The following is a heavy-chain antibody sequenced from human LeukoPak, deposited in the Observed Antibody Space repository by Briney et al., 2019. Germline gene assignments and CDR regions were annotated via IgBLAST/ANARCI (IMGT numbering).Heavy chain of an antibody. D-gene: IGHD6-13*01. CDR2: IYFSGST. J-gene: IGHJ4*02. CDR1: GGSISSSNYY. CDR3: ARQHGSIIH. V-gene: IGHV4-39*01. Sequence: SETLSLTCTVSGGSISSSNYYWGWIRQPPGKGLDWIGCIYFSGSTYYNPSLKSRVTISVDTSKNQFSLKLTSVTAADTALYYCARQHGSIIHWGQGALVTVSS.